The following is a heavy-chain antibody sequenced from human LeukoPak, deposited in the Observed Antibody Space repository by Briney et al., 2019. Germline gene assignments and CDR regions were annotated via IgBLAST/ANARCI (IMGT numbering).Heavy chain of an antibody. CDR3: ARALSGRYQVYYFDY. V-gene: IGHV1-8*03. CDR1: GYTFTSCD. J-gene: IGHJ4*02. D-gene: IGHD1-26*01. CDR2: THPNSGNT. Sequence: ASVKVSCKASGYTFTSCDINWLRQATGQGLELMRWTHPNSGNTGYAQKFQGRVTITRNTAISTDYIELSRLRAEDTAVYYCARALSGRYQVYYFDYWGQGALVTVSS.